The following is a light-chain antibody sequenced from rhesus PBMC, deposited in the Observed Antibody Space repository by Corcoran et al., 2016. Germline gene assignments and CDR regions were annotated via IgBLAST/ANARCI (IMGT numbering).Light chain of an antibody. J-gene: IGKJ4*01. CDR2: GAS. Sequence: EIVMTQSPATLSLSPGERATLSCRASQSVSSYVAWYQQKPEQAPRLLSYGASSRATGIPDRFSGSGSRTDFTLTISSLEPEDFAVYYCPQYSNWPLTFGGGTKVEIK. CDR3: PQYSNWPLT. V-gene: IGKV3S9*01. CDR1: QSVSSY.